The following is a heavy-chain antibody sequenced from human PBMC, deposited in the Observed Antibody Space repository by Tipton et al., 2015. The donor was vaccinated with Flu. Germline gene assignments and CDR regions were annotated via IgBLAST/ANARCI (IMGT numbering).Heavy chain of an antibody. CDR2: IYYSGST. CDR1: GGPISSSSYY. V-gene: IGHV4-39*01. D-gene: IGHD6-6*01. CDR3: ARNRVSDYYYGMDV. J-gene: IGHJ6*02. Sequence: TLSLTCTVSGGPISSSSYYWGWIRQPPGKGLEWIGSIYYSGSTYYNPSLKSRVTISVDTSKNQFSLKLSSVTAADTAVYYCARNRVSDYYYGMDVWGQGTTVTVSS.